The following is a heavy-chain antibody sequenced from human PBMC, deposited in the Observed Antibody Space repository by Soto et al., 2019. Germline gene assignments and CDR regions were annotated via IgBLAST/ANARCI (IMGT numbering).Heavy chain of an antibody. Sequence: EVQLVESGGGLVKPGGSLRLSCAASGYTFSSYSMNWVRQAPGKGLEWVSSISSSSSYIYYADSVKGRFTISRDNAKNSLYLQMNSLRAEDTAVYYCARDSGYYDSSGYYYYYGMDVWGQGTTVTVSS. CDR2: ISSSSSYI. CDR1: GYTFSSYS. V-gene: IGHV3-21*01. D-gene: IGHD3-22*01. CDR3: ARDSGYYDSSGYYYYYGMDV. J-gene: IGHJ6*02.